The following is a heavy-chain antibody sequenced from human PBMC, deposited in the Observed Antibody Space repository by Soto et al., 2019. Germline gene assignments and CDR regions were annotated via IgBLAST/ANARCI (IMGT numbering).Heavy chain of an antibody. V-gene: IGHV3-48*02. J-gene: IGHJ4*02. CDR3: ASRYYYDSSGYYYPYYY. CDR1: GFTFSNYN. D-gene: IGHD3-22*01. Sequence: PGGSLRLSCAASGFTFSNYNMNWVRQSRAEGLEWVSSISSSSSTIYYADSVKGRFTISRDNAKNSLYLQMNSLRDEDTAVYYCASRYYYDSSGYYYPYYYWGQGTLVTVSS. CDR2: ISSSSSTI.